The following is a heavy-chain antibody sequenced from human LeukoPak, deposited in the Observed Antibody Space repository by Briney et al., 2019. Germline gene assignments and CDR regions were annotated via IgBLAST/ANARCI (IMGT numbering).Heavy chain of an antibody. D-gene: IGHD1-20*01. CDR3: ARVRSNWNDYYYYYMDV. CDR2: ISAYNGNT. CDR1: GYTFTSYG. V-gene: IGHV1-18*01. J-gene: IGHJ6*03. Sequence: ASVTVSCKASGYTFTSYGISWVRQAPGQGLEWMGWISAYNGNTNYAQKLQGRVTITTDTSTSTAYMELRSLRSDDTAVYYCARVRSNWNDYYYYYMDVWGKGTTVTVSS.